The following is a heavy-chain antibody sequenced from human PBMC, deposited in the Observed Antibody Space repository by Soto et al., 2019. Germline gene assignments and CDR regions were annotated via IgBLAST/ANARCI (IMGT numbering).Heavy chain of an antibody. J-gene: IGHJ6*03. CDR3: ARHLYYDILTGYYIGYYYYYMDV. Sequence: PSETLSLTCTVSGGSISSSSYYWGWIRQPPGKGLEWIGSIYYSGSTYYNPSLKSRVTISVDTSKNQFSLKLSSVTAADTAVYYCARHLYYDILTGYYIGYYYYYMDVWGKGTTVTVSS. CDR1: GGSISSSSYY. CDR2: IYYSGST. V-gene: IGHV4-39*01. D-gene: IGHD3-9*01.